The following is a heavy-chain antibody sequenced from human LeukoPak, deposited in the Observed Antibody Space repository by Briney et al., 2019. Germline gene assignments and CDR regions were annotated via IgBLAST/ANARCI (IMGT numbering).Heavy chain of an antibody. D-gene: IGHD6-13*01. J-gene: IGHJ4*02. V-gene: IGHV1-2*02. CDR1: GYTFTDNY. CDR3: AREIWYYSQ. CDR2: IYPNNGGT. Sequence: ASVKVSCKASGYTFTDNYVHWGRQVPGQGLEWMGWIYPNNGGTNYAQKFQGRVTMTRDTSISTAYLDLSGLRSDDTAVYFCAREIWYYSQWGQGTLVTVSS.